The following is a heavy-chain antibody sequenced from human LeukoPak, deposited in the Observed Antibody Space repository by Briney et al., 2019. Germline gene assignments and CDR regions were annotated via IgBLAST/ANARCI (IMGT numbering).Heavy chain of an antibody. CDR2: ISSSSSYI. V-gene: IGHV3-21*01. Sequence: PGGSLRLSCAASGFTFSSYSMNWVRQAPGKGLEWVSSISSSSSYIYYADSVKGRFTISRDNAKNSLYLQMNSLRAEGTAVYYCARDSIAVAGGDYWGQGTLVTVSS. CDR1: GFTFSSYS. D-gene: IGHD6-19*01. CDR3: ARDSIAVAGGDY. J-gene: IGHJ4*02.